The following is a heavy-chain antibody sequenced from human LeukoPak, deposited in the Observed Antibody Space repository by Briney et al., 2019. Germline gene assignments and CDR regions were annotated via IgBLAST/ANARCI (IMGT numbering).Heavy chain of an antibody. D-gene: IGHD3-9*01. CDR1: GYSFTSYW. J-gene: IGHJ6*03. CDR2: IYPGDSDT. CDR3: ARHHRARLRYFDLLPKGGNYYYYYYMDV. V-gene: IGHV5-51*01. Sequence: GESLKISCKGSGYSFTSYWIGWVRPMSGKGLEWMGIIYPGDSDTRYSPSFQGQATIAADKSISTAYLQWSSLKASDTAMYYCARHHRARLRYFDLLPKGGNYYYYYYMDVWGKGTTVTVSS.